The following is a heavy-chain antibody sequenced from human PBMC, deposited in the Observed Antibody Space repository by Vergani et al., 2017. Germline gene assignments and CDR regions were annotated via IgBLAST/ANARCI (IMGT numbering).Heavy chain of an antibody. CDR1: GFTFSSYG. V-gene: IGHV3-30*18. CDR2: ISYDGSNK. CDR3: AKSWTYYYDSSGRGYFDY. J-gene: IGHJ4*02. D-gene: IGHD3-22*01. Sequence: QVQLVESGGGVVQPGRSLRLSCAASGFTFSSYGMHWVRQAPGKGLEWVAVISYDGSNKYYADSVKGRFTISRDNSKNTLYLQMNSLRAEDTAVYYCAKSWTYYYDSSGRGYFDYWGQGTLVTVSS.